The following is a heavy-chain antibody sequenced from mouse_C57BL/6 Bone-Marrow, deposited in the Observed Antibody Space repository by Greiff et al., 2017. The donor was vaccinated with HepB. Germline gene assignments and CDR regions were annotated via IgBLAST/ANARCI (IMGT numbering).Heavy chain of an antibody. J-gene: IGHJ1*03. CDR2: IHPHSGST. CDR3: ASSPLYYGSSDWYFDV. CDR1: GYTFTSYW. V-gene: IGHV1-64*01. Sequence: QVQLQQPGAELVKPGASVKLSCKASGYTFTSYWMHWVKQRPGQGLEWIGMIHPHSGSTNYNEKFKSKATLTVDKSSSTAYMQLSSLTSEDSAVYYCASSPLYYGSSDWYFDVWGTGTTVTVSS. D-gene: IGHD1-1*01.